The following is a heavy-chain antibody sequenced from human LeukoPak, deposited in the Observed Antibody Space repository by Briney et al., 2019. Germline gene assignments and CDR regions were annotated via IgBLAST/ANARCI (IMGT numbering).Heavy chain of an antibody. Sequence: GGSLRLSYTASGFTYSHYGMHWVRQAPGKGLEWVAVIWSDGTEKHYSDAVKGRFTISRDNFGNTLYLQMNSLRGEDTAVYYCARDAERGFDYSNSLKYWGQGTLVTVSS. CDR3: ARDAERGFDYSNSLKY. CDR2: IWSDGTEK. D-gene: IGHD4-11*01. V-gene: IGHV3-33*08. CDR1: GFTYSHYG. J-gene: IGHJ4*02.